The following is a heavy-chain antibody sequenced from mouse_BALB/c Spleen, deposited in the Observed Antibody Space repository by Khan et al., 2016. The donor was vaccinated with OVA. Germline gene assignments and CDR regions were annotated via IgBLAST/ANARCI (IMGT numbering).Heavy chain of an antibody. V-gene: IGHV1-39*01. CDR1: GYSFTDYM. Sequence: EVQLQQSGPEPVRPGASVKISCKASGYSFTDYMMYWVKQSHGKSLEWIGNINPYYGSSNYNLKFKDKATLTVDRSSTTAYMQLNSLTSEDSAVYFCARGGWLQGLLAYWGQGTLVTVSA. CDR2: INPYYGSS. J-gene: IGHJ3*01. CDR3: ARGGWLQGLLAY. D-gene: IGHD2-2*01.